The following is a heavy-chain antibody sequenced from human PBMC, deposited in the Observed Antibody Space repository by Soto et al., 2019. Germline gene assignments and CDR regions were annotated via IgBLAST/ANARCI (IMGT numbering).Heavy chain of an antibody. Sequence: LRLSCAASGFTFSTYWMDWVRQTPGKGLEWVANINQDGSEKNYVDSVKGRFTIYRDNAKNSLYLQMSSLTAEDSALYYCSRSLDSWGQGTLVAAPQ. CDR3: SRSLDS. J-gene: IGHJ4*02. CDR2: INQDGSEK. V-gene: IGHV3-7*01. CDR1: GFTFSTYW.